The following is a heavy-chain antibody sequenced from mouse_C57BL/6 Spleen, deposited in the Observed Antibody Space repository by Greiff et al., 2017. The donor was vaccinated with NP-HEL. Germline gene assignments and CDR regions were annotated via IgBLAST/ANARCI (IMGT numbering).Heavy chain of an antibody. Sequence: QVQLQQPGAELVRPGSSVKLSCKASGYTFPSYWMHWVKQRPIQGLEWIGNIDPSDSEPHSNPKFKDKATLTVDKSSSTAYMQLSSRTSEDSAVYYCARYDSNPYYYAMDYWGQGTSVTVSS. CDR1: GYTFPSYW. D-gene: IGHD2-5*01. J-gene: IGHJ4*01. CDR3: ARYDSNPYYYAMDY. CDR2: IDPSDSEP. V-gene: IGHV1-52*01.